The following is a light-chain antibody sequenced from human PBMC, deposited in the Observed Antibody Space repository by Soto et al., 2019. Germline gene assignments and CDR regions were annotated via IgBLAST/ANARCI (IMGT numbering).Light chain of an antibody. CDR1: SSDVGGYNY. CDR3: TSYTSSDTYV. CDR2: EVT. V-gene: IGLV2-8*01. J-gene: IGLJ1*01. Sequence: QSVLTQPPSASGSLGQSVTISCTGTSSDVGGYNYVSWHQQHPGKAPKVMIYEVTKRPPGVPDRFSGSKSGNTASLTVSGLQAEDEADYYCTSYTSSDTYVFGTGTKLTVL.